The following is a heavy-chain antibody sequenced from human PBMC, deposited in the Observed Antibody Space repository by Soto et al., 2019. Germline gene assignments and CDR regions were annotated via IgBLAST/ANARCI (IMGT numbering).Heavy chain of an antibody. J-gene: IGHJ4*02. V-gene: IGHV1-2*02. CDR2: INPNSGGT. Sequence: VKVSCQDSGYTLREFYMHWVGQAPGKGFEWMGWINPNSGGTKSAEKFQGRVTMTRDTSISTAYMELSRLTSDDTAVYYCASAAVTGTAGLDFWGQGTQVTVSS. D-gene: IGHD6-19*01. CDR3: ASAAVTGTAGLDF. CDR1: GYTLREFY.